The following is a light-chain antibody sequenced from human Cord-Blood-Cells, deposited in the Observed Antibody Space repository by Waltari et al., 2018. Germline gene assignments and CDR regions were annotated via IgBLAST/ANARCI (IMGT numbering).Light chain of an antibody. CDR1: SSDVGGYNY. J-gene: IGLJ3*02. Sequence: QSALTQPPSASVSPGPSVTISCTATSSDVGGYNYVSWYQQHPGKAPKLMIYEVSKRPSGVPDRFSGSKSGNTASLTVSGLQAEDEADYYCSSYAGSNNLVFGGGTKLTVL. CDR3: SSYAGSNNLV. V-gene: IGLV2-8*01. CDR2: EVS.